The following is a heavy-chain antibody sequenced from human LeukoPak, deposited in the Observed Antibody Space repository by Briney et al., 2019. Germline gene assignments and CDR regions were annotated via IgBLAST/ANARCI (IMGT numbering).Heavy chain of an antibody. J-gene: IGHJ4*02. CDR1: GFTFSSYA. D-gene: IGHD6-6*01. Sequence: GGSLRLSCAASGFTFSSYAMSWVRQAPAKGLEWVSAISGSGGNTYNADSVRGRFTISRDNSKNTLYLQMSSLGADDTAVYYCAKDHGSSPDYFDYWGQGTLVTVSS. CDR2: ISGSGGNT. CDR3: AKDHGSSPDYFDY. V-gene: IGHV3-23*01.